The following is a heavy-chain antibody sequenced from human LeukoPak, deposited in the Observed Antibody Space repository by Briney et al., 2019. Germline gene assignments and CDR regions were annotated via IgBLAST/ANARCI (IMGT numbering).Heavy chain of an antibody. CDR2: ISGSGGST. J-gene: IGHJ6*02. CDR3: AKDMYSSSWQSGMDV. D-gene: IGHD6-13*01. Sequence: GGSLRLSCAASGFTFSSYAMSWVRQAPGKGLEWVSAISGSGGSTYYADSVKGRFTISRDNSKNTLYLQMNSLRAEDTAVYYCAKDMYSSSWQSGMDVWGQGTTVTVSS. V-gene: IGHV3-23*01. CDR1: GFTFSSYA.